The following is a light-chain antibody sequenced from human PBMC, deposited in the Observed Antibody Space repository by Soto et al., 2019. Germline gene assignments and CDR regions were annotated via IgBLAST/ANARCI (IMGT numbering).Light chain of an antibody. J-gene: IGKJ1*01. CDR1: QSVRSSY. CDR2: GAS. Sequence: EIVLTQSPGTQSLSPGERATLSCRASQSVRSSYLAWYQQKPGQAPRLLIYGASTRATGIPARFSGSGSGTDFTLIISSLEPEDFAVYYCQQYGSSPGTFGQGTKVDIK. V-gene: IGKV3-20*01. CDR3: QQYGSSPGT.